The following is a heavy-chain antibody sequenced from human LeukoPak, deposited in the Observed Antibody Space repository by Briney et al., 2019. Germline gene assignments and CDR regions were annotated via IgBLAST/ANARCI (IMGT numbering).Heavy chain of an antibody. CDR2: IKQDGSEK. J-gene: IGHJ3*02. CDR1: GFTFSSYW. CDR3: VKGKDLYGALDI. V-gene: IGHV3-7*01. D-gene: IGHD3-16*01. Sequence: GGSLRLSCAASGFTFSSYWMSWVRQAPGKGLEWVANIKQDGSEKYYVDSVKGRFTISRDNAKNSPFLQMDSLRVEDTAVYYCVKGKDLYGALDIWGQGTMVTVSS.